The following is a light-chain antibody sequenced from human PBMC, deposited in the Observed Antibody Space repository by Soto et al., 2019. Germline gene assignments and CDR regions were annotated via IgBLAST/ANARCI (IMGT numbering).Light chain of an antibody. CDR3: QQYGSSPGYT. V-gene: IGKV3-20*01. CDR2: GAS. Sequence: EIVYTQSPGTLSLSPGERATLSCRASQSVSSSYLAWYQQKPGQAPRLLIYGASSRATGIPDRFSGSGSGTDFTLTISRLEPEDFAVYYCQQYGSSPGYTFGQGTKVDIK. J-gene: IGKJ2*01. CDR1: QSVSSSY.